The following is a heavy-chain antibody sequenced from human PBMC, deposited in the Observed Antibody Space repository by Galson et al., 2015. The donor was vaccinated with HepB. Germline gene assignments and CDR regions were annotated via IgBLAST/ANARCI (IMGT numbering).Heavy chain of an antibody. CDR1: GYTFTSYG. D-gene: IGHD2-2*01. J-gene: IGHJ3*02. CDR2: ISAYNGNT. V-gene: IGHV1-18*04. CDR3: ARDAVVVVPAAGNAFDI. Sequence: SVKVSCKASGYTFTSYGISWVRQAPGQGLEWMGWISAYNGNTNYAQKLQGRVTMTTDTSTSTAYMELRSLRSDDTAVYYCARDAVVVVPAAGNAFDIWGQGTMVTVSS.